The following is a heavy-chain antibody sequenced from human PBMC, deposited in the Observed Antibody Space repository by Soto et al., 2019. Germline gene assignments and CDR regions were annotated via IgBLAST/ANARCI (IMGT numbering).Heavy chain of an antibody. CDR2: IWYDGSNK. J-gene: IGHJ5*02. CDR1: GFTFSSYG. D-gene: IGHD4-17*01. Sequence: GGSLRLSCAASGFTFSSYGMHWVRQAPGKGLEWVAVIWYDGSNKYYADSVKGRFTISRDNSKNTLYLQMNSLRAEDTAVYYCAPDYGDTNWFDPWGQGTLVTVSS. V-gene: IGHV3-33*01. CDR3: APDYGDTNWFDP.